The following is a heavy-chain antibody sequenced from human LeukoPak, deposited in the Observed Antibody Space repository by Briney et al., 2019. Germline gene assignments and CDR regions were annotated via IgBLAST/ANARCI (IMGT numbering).Heavy chain of an antibody. CDR3: ARAELLSLDY. D-gene: IGHD2-21*02. V-gene: IGHV3-30*04. Sequence: GGSLRLSCAASGITFSSYAMHWVRQAPGKGLEWVAVISYDGSNKYYADSVKGRFTISRDNSKNTLYLQMNSLRAEDTAVYYCARAELLSLDYWGQGTLVTVSS. CDR1: GITFSSYA. J-gene: IGHJ4*02. CDR2: ISYDGSNK.